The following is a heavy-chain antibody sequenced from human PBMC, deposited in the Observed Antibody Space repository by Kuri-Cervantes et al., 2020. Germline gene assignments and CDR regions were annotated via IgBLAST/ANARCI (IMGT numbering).Heavy chain of an antibody. CDR3: ATAGGGQLGRLDY. V-gene: IGHV1-18*01. CDR1: GYTFTSYG. Sequence: ASVKVSCKASGYTFTSYGISWVRQAPGQGLEWMGWISAYNGNTNYAQKFQGRVTMTEDTSTDTAYMELSSLRSEDTAVYYCATAGGGQLGRLDYWGQGTLVTVSS. J-gene: IGHJ4*02. CDR2: ISAYNGNT. D-gene: IGHD6-6*01.